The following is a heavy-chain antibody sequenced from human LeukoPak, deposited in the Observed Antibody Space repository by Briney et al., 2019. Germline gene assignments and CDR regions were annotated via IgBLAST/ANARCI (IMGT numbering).Heavy chain of an antibody. J-gene: IGHJ2*01. D-gene: IGHD1-20*01. V-gene: IGHV1-69*05. CDR1: GGTFSSYA. Sequence: SVKVSCKASGGTFSSYAISWVRQAPGQGLEWMGGIIPIFGTANYAQKFQGRVTITTDESTSTAYMELSSLRSEDTAVYYCARTWVTGTLELLRLGRSEWYFDLWGRGTLVTVSS. CDR3: ARTWVTGTLELLRLGRSEWYFDL. CDR2: IIPIFGTA.